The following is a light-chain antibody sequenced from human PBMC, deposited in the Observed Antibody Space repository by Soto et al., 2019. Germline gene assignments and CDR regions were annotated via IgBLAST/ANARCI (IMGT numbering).Light chain of an antibody. CDR3: QQSYSTLT. Sequence: DIQMTQSPSSLSASVGDRVTITCRASQSISSYLNWYQQKPGKAPKLLIYAASSLQRGVPSRFSGSGSGTDFTFTISSLQPEDFATYYCQQSYSTLTFGPGTKVDIK. J-gene: IGKJ3*01. CDR1: QSISSY. CDR2: AAS. V-gene: IGKV1-39*01.